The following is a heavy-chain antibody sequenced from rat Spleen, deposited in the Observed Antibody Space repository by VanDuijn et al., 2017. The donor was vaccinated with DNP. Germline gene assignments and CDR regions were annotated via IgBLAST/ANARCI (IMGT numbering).Heavy chain of an antibody. V-gene: IGHV5-17*01. J-gene: IGHJ4*01. Sequence: EVQLVESGGGLVQPGRSLKLSCAASGFTFSDYAMAWVRQAPKKGLEWVATISYDGSRTYYRNSVKGRFTISRDNAKSTLYLQLDSLRSEDTATYYCARHELRLGAMDAWGQGTSVTVSS. D-gene: IGHD1-11*01. CDR1: GFTFSDYA. CDR2: ISYDGSRT. CDR3: ARHELRLGAMDA.